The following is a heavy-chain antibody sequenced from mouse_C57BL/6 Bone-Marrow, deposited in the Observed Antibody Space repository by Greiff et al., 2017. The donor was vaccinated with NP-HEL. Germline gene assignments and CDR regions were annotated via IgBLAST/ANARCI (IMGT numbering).Heavy chain of an antibody. CDR1: GFPITSGYY. J-gene: IGHJ2*01. CDR3: AGDSSGYWDFDY. Sequence: VHLVESGPGLVKPSQSLFLTCSITGFPITSGYYWIWIRQSPGKPLEWMGYITHSGETFSNPSLQSPTPIPRETSKNQFFLRLNSVDTEDTAMDICAGDSSGYWDFDYWGQGTTLTVSS. D-gene: IGHD3-2*02. V-gene: IGHV12-3*01. CDR2: ITHSGET.